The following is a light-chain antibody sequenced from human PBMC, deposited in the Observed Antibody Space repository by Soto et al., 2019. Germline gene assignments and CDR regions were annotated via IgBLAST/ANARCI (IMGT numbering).Light chain of an antibody. CDR1: QSVNSN. CDR3: QQYNNWLLT. J-gene: IGKJ1*01. Sequence: EIVMTQPPATLSVSPGERATLSCRASQSVNSNLVWFQQKPGQAPRLLIYGASTRATGIPGRFSGSGFGTEFTLTISSLQSEDFAVYYCQQYNNWLLTFGQGTKVEIK. V-gene: IGKV3-15*01. CDR2: GAS.